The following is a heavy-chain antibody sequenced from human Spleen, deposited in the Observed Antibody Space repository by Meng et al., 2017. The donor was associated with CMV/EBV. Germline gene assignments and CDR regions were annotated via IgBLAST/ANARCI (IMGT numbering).Heavy chain of an antibody. D-gene: IGHD2-21*02. V-gene: IGHV3-9*01. CDR3: AKGGGERVTFDAMDV. J-gene: IGHJ6*02. Sequence: SLKISCAASGFTFDDYAMHWVRQAPGKGLEWVSGFSGNTGFIAYVNSVKGRFTISRDNAKKTLSLQMNSLRPEDTALYYCAKGGGERVTFDAMDVWGRGTTVTVSS. CDR1: GFTFDDYA. CDR2: FSGNTGFI.